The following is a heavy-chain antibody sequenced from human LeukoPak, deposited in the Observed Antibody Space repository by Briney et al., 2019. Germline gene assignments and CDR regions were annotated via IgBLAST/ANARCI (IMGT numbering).Heavy chain of an antibody. V-gene: IGHV4-39*01. CDR1: GGSISSSSYY. CDR3: ARGRGGDYGDGDYYYMDV. Sequence: PSETLSLTCTVSGGSISSSSYYWGWIRQPPGKGLEWIGSIYYSGSTHYNPSLKSRVTISVDTSKNQFSLKLSSVTAADTAVYYCARGRGGDYGDGDYYYMDVWGKGTTVTVSS. J-gene: IGHJ6*03. D-gene: IGHD4-17*01. CDR2: IYYSGST.